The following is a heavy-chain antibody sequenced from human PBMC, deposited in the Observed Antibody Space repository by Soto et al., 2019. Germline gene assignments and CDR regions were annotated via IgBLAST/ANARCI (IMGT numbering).Heavy chain of an antibody. V-gene: IGHV3-30*18. CDR1: GFTFSSYG. D-gene: IGHD5-12*01. CDR3: AKDHKRWLQGEFDY. J-gene: IGHJ4*02. Sequence: QVQLVESGGGVVQPGRSLRLSCAASGFTFSSYGMHWVRQAPVKGLEWVAVISYDGSNKYYADSVKGRFTISRDNSKNTLYLQMNSLRAEDTAVYYCAKDHKRWLQGEFDYWGQGTLVTVSS. CDR2: ISYDGSNK.